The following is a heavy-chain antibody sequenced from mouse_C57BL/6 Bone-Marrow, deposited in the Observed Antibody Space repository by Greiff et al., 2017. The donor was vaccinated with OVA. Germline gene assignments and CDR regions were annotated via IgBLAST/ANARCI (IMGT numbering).Heavy chain of an antibody. Sequence: VQLQQSDAELVKPGASVKISCKVSGYTFTDHTIHWMKQRPEQGLEWIGYIYPRDGSTKYNEKFKGKATLTADKSSSTAYMQLNSLTSEDSAVYFCAREGFGSSYDWYFDVWGTGTTVTVSS. CDR3: AREGFGSSYDWYFDV. CDR2: IYPRDGST. V-gene: IGHV1-78*01. CDR1: GYTFTDHT. D-gene: IGHD1-1*01. J-gene: IGHJ1*03.